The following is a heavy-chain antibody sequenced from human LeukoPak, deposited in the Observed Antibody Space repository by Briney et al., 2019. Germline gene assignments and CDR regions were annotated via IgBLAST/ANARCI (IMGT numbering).Heavy chain of an antibody. CDR3: ARLDYGDYGGWFDP. D-gene: IGHD4-17*01. CDR2: IYYSGST. J-gene: IGHJ5*02. CDR1: GGSISSSSYY. V-gene: IGHV4-39*01. Sequence: SETLSLTCTVSGGSISSSSYYWGWIRQPPGKGLEWIGSIYYSGSTYYNPSLKSRVTISVDTSKNQFSLKLSSVTAADTAVYYCARLDYGDYGGWFDPWGQGTLVTVSS.